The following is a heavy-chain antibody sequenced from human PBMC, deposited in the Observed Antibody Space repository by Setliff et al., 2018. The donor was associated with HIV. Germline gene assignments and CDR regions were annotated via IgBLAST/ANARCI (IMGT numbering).Heavy chain of an antibody. D-gene: IGHD5-18*01. CDR3: ARANGGYSYGLRGGMDV. CDR1: GGSISSGDYY. J-gene: IGHJ6*02. CDR2: IYYSGST. V-gene: IGHV4-39*07. Sequence: SETLSLTCTVSGGSISSGDYYWSWIRQPPGKGLEWIGSIYYSGSTYYNPSLKSRVTISVDTSKNQFSLKLSSVTAADTAVYYCARANGGYSYGLRGGMDVWGQGTTVTVSS.